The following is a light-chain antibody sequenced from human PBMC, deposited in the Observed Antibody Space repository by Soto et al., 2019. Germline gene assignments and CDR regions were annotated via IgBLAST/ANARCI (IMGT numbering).Light chain of an antibody. CDR1: QSVSSY. Sequence: EIVLTQSPATLSLSPGERATLSCRASQSVSSYLAWYQQKPCQAPRLLIYDASNRATGIPARFSGSGSGTDLTLTISSLETEDFAVYYCPQRSNWPPGFGPGTKVDIK. CDR2: DAS. CDR3: PQRSNWPPG. V-gene: IGKV3-11*01. J-gene: IGKJ3*01.